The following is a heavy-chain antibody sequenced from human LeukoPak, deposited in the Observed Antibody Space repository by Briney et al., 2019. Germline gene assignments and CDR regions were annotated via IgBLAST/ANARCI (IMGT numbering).Heavy chain of an antibody. CDR1: GYTFPGFD. D-gene: IGHD3-10*01. V-gene: IGHV1-2*02. CDR3: ARDWKYYTSGSPSGY. Sequence: GASVKVSCKASGYTFPGFDIHWVRQAPGQGLEWIGWINPNSGDTNYAQKFQGRVTMTRDTSISTAYMEMSGLRSDDTAVYYCARDWKYYTSGSPSGYWGQGTLVTVSS. J-gene: IGHJ4*02. CDR2: INPNSGDT.